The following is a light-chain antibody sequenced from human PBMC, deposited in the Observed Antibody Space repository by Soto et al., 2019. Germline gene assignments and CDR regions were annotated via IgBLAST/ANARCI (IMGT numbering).Light chain of an antibody. CDR2: EVS. CDR3: SSYTSSSTLYV. V-gene: IGLV2-14*01. CDR1: SSDVGGYNY. Sequence: QSALTPPASVSGSPVQSITMSCTGTSSDVGGYNYVSWYQQHPGKAPKLMIYEVSNRPSGVSNRFSGSKSGNTASLTISGLQAEDEADYYCSSYTSSSTLYVFGTGTKVTVL. J-gene: IGLJ1*01.